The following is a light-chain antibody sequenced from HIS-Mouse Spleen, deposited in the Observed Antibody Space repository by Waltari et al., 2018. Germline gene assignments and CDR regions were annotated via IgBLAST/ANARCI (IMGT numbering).Light chain of an antibody. Sequence: QSVLTQPPSASGTPGQRVTISCSGSSSNIGSNYVYWYQQLPGTAPKILIYRNNQRPYGVPDRFSGSKSGPSASLAISGLRSEDEADYYCAAWDDSLSGPVFGGGTKLTVL. CDR2: RNN. J-gene: IGLJ3*02. CDR3: AAWDDSLSGPV. V-gene: IGLV1-47*01. CDR1: SSNIGSNY.